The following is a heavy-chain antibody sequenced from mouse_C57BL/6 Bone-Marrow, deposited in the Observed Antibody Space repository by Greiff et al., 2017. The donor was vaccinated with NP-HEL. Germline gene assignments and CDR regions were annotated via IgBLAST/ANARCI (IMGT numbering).Heavy chain of an antibody. CDR3: ARHGDSNYGWYFDY. J-gene: IGHJ2*01. Sequence: VQLQQSGAELVRPGTSVKVSCKASGYAFTNYLIEWVKQRPGQGLEWIGVINPGSGGTNYNEKFKGKATLTADKSSSTAYMQLSSLTSEDSAVYFCARHGDSNYGWYFDYWGQGTTRTVSS. D-gene: IGHD2-5*01. CDR1: GYAFTNYL. V-gene: IGHV1-54*01. CDR2: INPGSGGT.